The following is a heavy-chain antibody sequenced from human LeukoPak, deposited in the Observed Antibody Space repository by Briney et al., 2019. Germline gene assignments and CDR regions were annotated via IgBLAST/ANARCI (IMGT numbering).Heavy chain of an antibody. CDR1: GFTFSSYS. CDR3: ARYRFVVGATDSFDI. CDR2: ITSSSSYI. Sequence: GGSLRLSCAASGFTFSSYSMNWVRQAPGKGLEWVSSITSSSSYIYYADSVKGRFTISRDNAKNSLYLQMNSLRAEDTALYYCARYRFVVGATDSFDIWGQGTMVTVSS. J-gene: IGHJ3*02. D-gene: IGHD1-26*01. V-gene: IGHV3-21*01.